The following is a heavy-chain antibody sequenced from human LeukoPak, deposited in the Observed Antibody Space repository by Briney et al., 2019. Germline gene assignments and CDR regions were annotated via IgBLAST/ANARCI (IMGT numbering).Heavy chain of an antibody. CDR3: ARGYSRAAFDI. CDR2: ISSTGGTI. V-gene: IGHV3-48*01. CDR1: GFTFSNYL. Sequence: GGSLRLSCAASGFTFSNYLMNWVRQAPGKGLEWVSFISSTGGTIYYADSVKGRFTVTRDNGKNSLLLQMNSLRAEDTARYYCARGYSRAAFDIRGQGTMVTVSS. D-gene: IGHD2-15*01. J-gene: IGHJ3*02.